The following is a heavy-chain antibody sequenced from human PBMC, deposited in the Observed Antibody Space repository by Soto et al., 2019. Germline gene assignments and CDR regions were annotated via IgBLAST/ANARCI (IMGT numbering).Heavy chain of an antibody. CDR3: ARRSTRRPGGHSGYDYDF. V-gene: IGHV5-51*01. CDR2: IYPEDSNT. D-gene: IGHD5-12*01. J-gene: IGHJ4*02. Sequence: DVRLVQSGAEVKKPGEPLKVSCKASGYNFNDYWIGWVRQMTGRGLEWMGIIYPEDSNTKYGPSFEGQVTFSVDKSSNIAYLEWSSLKASDSAVYYCARRSTRRPGGHSGYDYDFWGQGTLVTVSS. CDR1: GYNFNDYW.